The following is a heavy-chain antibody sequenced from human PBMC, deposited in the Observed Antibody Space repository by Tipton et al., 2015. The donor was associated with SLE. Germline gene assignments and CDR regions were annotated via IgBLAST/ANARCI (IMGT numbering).Heavy chain of an antibody. J-gene: IGHJ4*02. D-gene: IGHD3-16*01. CDR2: IYYSGST. Sequence: TLSLTCTVSGGSISSSSYYWGWIRQPPGKGLAWIGSIYYSGSTYYNPSLKSRVTISVETSKNQFSLKLSSVTAADTAVYYCAGSSERGSFKLDYWGQGTLVTVSS. V-gene: IGHV4-39*07. CDR1: GGSISSSSYY. CDR3: AGSSERGSFKLDY.